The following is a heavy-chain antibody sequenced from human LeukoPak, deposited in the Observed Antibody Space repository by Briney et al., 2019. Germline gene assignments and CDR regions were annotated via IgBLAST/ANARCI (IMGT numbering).Heavy chain of an antibody. CDR3: ARDRIGVAGTESFDY. CDR2: IYSGGST. D-gene: IGHD6-19*01. J-gene: IGHJ4*02. Sequence: PGGSLRHSCAASGFTVSSNYMSWVRQAPGKGLEWVSVIYSGGSTYYADSVKGRFTISRDNSKNTVYLQMNSLRVDDTAVFYCARDRIGVAGTESFDYWGQGTLVTVSS. V-gene: IGHV3-53*01. CDR1: GFTVSSNY.